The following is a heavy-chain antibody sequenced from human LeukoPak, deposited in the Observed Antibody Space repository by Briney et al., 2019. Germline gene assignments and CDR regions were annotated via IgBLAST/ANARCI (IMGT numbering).Heavy chain of an antibody. CDR3: AKAPRSGSYSDY. J-gene: IGHJ4*02. V-gene: IGHV3-30*02. CDR2: IRYDGSNK. D-gene: IGHD1-26*01. Sequence: GGSLRLSCAASGFTFSSYGVHWVRQAPGKGLEWVAFIRYDGSNKYYADSVKGRFTISRDNSKNTLYLQMNSLRAEDTAVYYCAKAPRSGSYSDYWGQGTLVTVSS. CDR1: GFTFSSYG.